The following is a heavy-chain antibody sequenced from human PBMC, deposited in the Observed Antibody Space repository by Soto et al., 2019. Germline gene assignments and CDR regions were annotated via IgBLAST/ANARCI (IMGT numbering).Heavy chain of an antibody. J-gene: IGHJ5*02. CDR2: INHSGST. CDR1: GGSFSGYY. CDR3: ARGGDYIAAAGTSWFDP. V-gene: IGHV4-34*01. D-gene: IGHD6-13*01. Sequence: SETLSLTCAVYGGSFSGYYWSWIRQPPGKGLEWIGEINHSGSTNYNPSLKSRVTISVDTSKNQFSLKLSSVTAADTAVYYCARGGDYIAAAGTSWFDPWGQGPLVTVSS.